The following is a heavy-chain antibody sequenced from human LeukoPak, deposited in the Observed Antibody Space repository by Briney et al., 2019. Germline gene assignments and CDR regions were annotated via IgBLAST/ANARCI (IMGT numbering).Heavy chain of an antibody. D-gene: IGHD3-22*01. CDR3: ARDTNGRYYDSSGYGWYFDL. Sequence: SVKVSCKASGYTFTSNALGWVRQAPGQGLEWMGGIIPIFGTANYAQKFQGRVTITADESTSTAYMELSSLRSEDTAVYYCARDTNGRYYDSSGYGWYFDLWGRGTLVTVSS. CDR1: GYTFTSNA. CDR2: IIPIFGTA. V-gene: IGHV1-69*13. J-gene: IGHJ2*01.